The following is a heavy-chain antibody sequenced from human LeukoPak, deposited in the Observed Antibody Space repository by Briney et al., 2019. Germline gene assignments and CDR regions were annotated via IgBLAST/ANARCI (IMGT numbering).Heavy chain of an antibody. CDR3: ARIGYSSSSTDY. J-gene: IGHJ4*02. CDR2: IQQDGGVK. V-gene: IGHV3-7*01. D-gene: IGHD6-6*01. CDR1: GFTVSSNY. Sequence: GGSLRLSCAASGFTVSSNYMSWVRQAPGKGLEWLANIQQDGGVKYYLDSVKGRFTISRDNAKNSVYLQMNSLRAEDTAVYYCARIGYSSSSTDYWGQGTLVTVSS.